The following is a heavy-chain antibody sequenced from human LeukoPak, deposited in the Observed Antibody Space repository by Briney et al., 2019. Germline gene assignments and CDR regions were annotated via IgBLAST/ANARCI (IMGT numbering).Heavy chain of an antibody. CDR2: IYSGGST. CDR3: VRVESYDKNDYYRPFDC. CDR1: GFTVSSNY. J-gene: IGHJ4*02. Sequence: GGSLRLSCAASGFTVSSNYMSWVRQAPGKGLEWVSVIYSGGSTYYADSVKGRFTISRVNSKNTLYLQMNSLRAEDTAVYYCVRVESYDKNDYYRPFDCWGQGTLVTVSS. V-gene: IGHV3-53*01. D-gene: IGHD3-22*01.